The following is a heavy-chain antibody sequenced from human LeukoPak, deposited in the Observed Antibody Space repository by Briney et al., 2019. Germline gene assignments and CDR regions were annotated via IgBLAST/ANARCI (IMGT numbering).Heavy chain of an antibody. CDR3: ARGTAAAAGIDY. J-gene: IGHJ4*02. CDR1: GFTFSNYW. Sequence: GGSLRLSCAASGFTFSNYWMHWVRQAPGKGLVWVAHINTDGSATTYGDAAKGRLTVSRDNANNTLSLEMNSLRVEDTAVYYCARGTAAAAGIDYWGQGTLVTVSS. CDR2: INTDGSAT. V-gene: IGHV3-74*01. D-gene: IGHD6-13*01.